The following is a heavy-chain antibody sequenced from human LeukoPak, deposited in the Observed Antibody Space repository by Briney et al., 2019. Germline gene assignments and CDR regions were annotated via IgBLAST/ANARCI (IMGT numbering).Heavy chain of an antibody. CDR3: AREGGTHAFDI. Sequence: GGSLRLSCAASGFSFSTYTMNWVRQAPGKGLEYVSAISTNGGSTFYANSVKGRFTISRDNSKNTLYLQMGSLRAEDMAVYYCAREGGTHAFDIWGQGTLVTVSS. D-gene: IGHD1-26*01. V-gene: IGHV3-64*01. CDR2: ISTNGGST. CDR1: GFSFSTYT. J-gene: IGHJ3*02.